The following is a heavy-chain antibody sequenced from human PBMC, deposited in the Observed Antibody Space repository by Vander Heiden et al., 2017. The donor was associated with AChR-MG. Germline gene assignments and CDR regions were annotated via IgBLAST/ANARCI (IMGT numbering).Heavy chain of an antibody. CDR1: GFTFDDDT. Sequence: EVQLVESEGVVVQPGGSLRLSCAASGFTFDDDTMHWVRQAPGKGLEWVSLISWDGGSTYYADSVKGRFTIARDNSKNSLYLQMNSLRTEDTALYDCAKGGQGLERPIDYWGQGTLVTVAA. D-gene: IGHD1-1*01. CDR2: ISWDGGST. J-gene: IGHJ4*02. V-gene: IGHV3-43*01. CDR3: AKGGQGLERPIDY.